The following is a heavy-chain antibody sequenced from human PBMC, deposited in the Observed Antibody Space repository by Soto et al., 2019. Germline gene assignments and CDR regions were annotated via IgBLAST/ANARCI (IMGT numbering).Heavy chain of an antibody. CDR2: INPATGAA. CDR3: ARGGGVGVAGSAAFDM. CDR1: GYPVTAYY. V-gene: IGHV1-2*02. Sequence: QLHLVQSGAVVKKPGASVTVSCSASGYPVTAYYMHWVRQAPGRGLEWMGGINPATGAAKYTQTCRGRVTMTRDTSTGTVFMDLSGLTSEDTAVFYCARGGGVGVAGSAAFDMWGQGTLVTVSS. J-gene: IGHJ3*02. D-gene: IGHD3-3*01.